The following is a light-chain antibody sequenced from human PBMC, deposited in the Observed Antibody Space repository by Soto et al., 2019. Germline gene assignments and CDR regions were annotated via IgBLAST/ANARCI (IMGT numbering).Light chain of an antibody. CDR3: GAYTHSTTLAVL. Sequence: QSALTQPASASGSPGQSITISCTGTSSDVGGYNYVSWYQQHPGKAPKLMIYEVSNRPSGVSHRFSGSKSGNTASLTISGGSGEGECVYYCGAYTHSTTLAVLFGGGTKLTVL. CDR1: SSDVGGYNY. CDR2: EVS. J-gene: IGLJ2*01. V-gene: IGLV2-14*01.